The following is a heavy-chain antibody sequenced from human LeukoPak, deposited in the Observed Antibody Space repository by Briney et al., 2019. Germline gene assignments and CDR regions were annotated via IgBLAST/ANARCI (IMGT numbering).Heavy chain of an antibody. J-gene: IGHJ4*02. CDR1: GFTFGSHA. CDR2: ISGSGSST. Sequence: GGSLRLSCAASGFTFGSHAMSWVRQAPGKGLEWVSAISGSGSSTYYADSVKGRFTISRDNSKNTLYLQMNSLRAEDTAVYYCAKDHGSGWYPYYFEYWGQGTLVTVSS. CDR3: AKDHGSGWYPYYFEY. D-gene: IGHD6-19*01. V-gene: IGHV3-23*01.